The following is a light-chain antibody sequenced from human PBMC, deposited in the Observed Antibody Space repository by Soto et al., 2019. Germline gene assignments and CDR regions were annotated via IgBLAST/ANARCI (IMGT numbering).Light chain of an antibody. V-gene: IGKV3-20*01. CDR1: QSVNSDY. CDR3: HHYGGSPIT. J-gene: IGKJ5*01. CDR2: GAS. Sequence: EIVLTQSPGTLSFSPGERATLSCRVSQSVNSDYLGWFQQKPGQAPRILIYGASTRATGIPDRFSGSGSGTDFTLTISRLEPEDFAVYYCHHYGGSPITFGQGTRLEIK.